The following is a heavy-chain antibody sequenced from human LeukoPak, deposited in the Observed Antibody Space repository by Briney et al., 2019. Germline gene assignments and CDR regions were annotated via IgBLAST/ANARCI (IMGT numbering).Heavy chain of an antibody. D-gene: IGHD6-6*01. CDR1: GDTVSSNTAA. J-gene: IGHJ6*02. CDR3: SRQRSTSTYYFGLDV. Sequence: SQTLSLTCAISGDTVSSNTAASNWIRQSPSRGLEWLGRTYYRSKWNTDYAASVQNRITINPDTSTNQFSLQLKSATPEDTAVYYCSRQRSTSTYYFGLDVWGQGTTVTVSS. CDR2: TYYRSKWNT. V-gene: IGHV6-1*01.